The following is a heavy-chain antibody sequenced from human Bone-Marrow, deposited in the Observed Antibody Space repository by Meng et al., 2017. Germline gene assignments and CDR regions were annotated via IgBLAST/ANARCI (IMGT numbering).Heavy chain of an antibody. Sequence: QGQGQESAPGLVQPSGTLSLTWDVSVGSIVSPNWWSWVRQPPGRGLEWIGEIYHSGSTTYNPSLLSRVTISVDKSKNQFSLKLSSVTAADTAIYYCARVIYRPSGHNYFDPWGQGTLVTVSS. CDR1: VGSIVSPNW. CDR3: ARVIYRPSGHNYFDP. D-gene: IGHD1-26*01. V-gene: IGHV4-4*02. J-gene: IGHJ5*02. CDR2: IYHSGST.